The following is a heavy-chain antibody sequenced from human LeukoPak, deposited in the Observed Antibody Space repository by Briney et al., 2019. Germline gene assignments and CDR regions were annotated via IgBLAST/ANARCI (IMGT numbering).Heavy chain of an antibody. V-gene: IGHV1-46*01. CDR3: ARDGYCSSTSCARHYYYYYYMDV. CDR2: INPSGGST. D-gene: IGHD2-2*01. Sequence: ASVKVSCKASGYTFTSYYMHWVRQAPGQGLEWMGIINPSGGSTSYAQKFQGRVTMTRDTSTSTVYMELSSLRSEDTAVYYCARDGYCSSTSCARHYYYYYYMDVWGKGTTVTVSS. CDR1: GYTFTSYY. J-gene: IGHJ6*03.